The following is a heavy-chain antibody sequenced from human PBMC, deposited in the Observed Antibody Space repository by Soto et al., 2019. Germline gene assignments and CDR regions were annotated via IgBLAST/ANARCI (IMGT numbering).Heavy chain of an antibody. D-gene: IGHD1-26*01. CDR3: GRVGASFAPVNFDY. Sequence: QVQLQEPGPGLVKPSQTLSLSCTVSGGSISSGDYYWSWIRQSPGKGLEWIGFINHSGSTYYNPSLRRRLTISVDTSKNQFSLKLSSVTVADTAVYYCGRVGASFAPVNFDYWGQGTLVTVSS. CDR2: INHSGST. J-gene: IGHJ4*02. V-gene: IGHV4-30-4*01. CDR1: GGSISSGDYY.